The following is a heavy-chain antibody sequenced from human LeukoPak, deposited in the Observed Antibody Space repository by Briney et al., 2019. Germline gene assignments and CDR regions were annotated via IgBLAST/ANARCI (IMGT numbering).Heavy chain of an antibody. V-gene: IGHV3-53*01. CDR1: GFTVSGNY. D-gene: IGHD4-23*01. Sequence: SGGSLRLSCAVSGFTVSGNYMSWVRHAPGKGLEWVSLIYSGDTTLYADSVKGRFTISRDISKNTVYLQMNSLRAEDTAVYYCARRAGGYSHPYDYWGQGILVTVSS. CDR3: ARRAGGYSHPYDY. CDR2: IYSGDTT. J-gene: IGHJ4*02.